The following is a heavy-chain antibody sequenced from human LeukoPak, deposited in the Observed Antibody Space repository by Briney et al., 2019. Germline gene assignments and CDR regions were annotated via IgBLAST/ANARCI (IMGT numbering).Heavy chain of an antibody. CDR1: GFTFSNYG. J-gene: IGHJ5*02. CDR2: IWYDGSKK. V-gene: IGHV3-33*01. CDR3: AREGFDP. Sequence: PGGSLRLSCAASGFTFSNYGMHWVRQAPGKGLEWVALIWYDGSKKDYVDSVKGHFIISRDDSRNMVYLEMSSLRAEDTAVYYCAREGFDPWGQGTLVTVSS.